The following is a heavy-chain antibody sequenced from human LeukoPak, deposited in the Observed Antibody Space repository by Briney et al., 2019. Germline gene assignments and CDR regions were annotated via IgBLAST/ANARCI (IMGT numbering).Heavy chain of an antibody. D-gene: IGHD3-22*01. CDR3: AREGLGIYYYDSSGYCFDY. CDR2: ISSSRSYI. Sequence: AGGSLRLSCAASGFTFSSYSMNWVRQAPGKGLGWVSSISSSRSYIYYADSVKGRFTISRDNAKNSLYLQMNSLRAEDTAVYYCAREGLGIYYYDSSGYCFDYWGQGTLVTVSS. CDR1: GFTFSSYS. V-gene: IGHV3-21*01. J-gene: IGHJ4*02.